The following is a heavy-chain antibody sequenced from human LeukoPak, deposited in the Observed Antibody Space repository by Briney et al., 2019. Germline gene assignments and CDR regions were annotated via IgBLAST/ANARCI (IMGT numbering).Heavy chain of an antibody. V-gene: IGHV3-11*01. J-gene: IGHJ6*02. CDR2: ISSSGSTI. Sequence: GGSLRLSCAASGFTLSDYYMSWIRQAPGKGLEWVSYISSSGSTIYYADSVKGRFTISRDNAKNSLYLQMNSLRAEDTAVYYCARGHYYDSSGYYYYYGMDVWGQGTTVTVSS. CDR1: GFTLSDYY. CDR3: ARGHYYDSSGYYYYYGMDV. D-gene: IGHD3-22*01.